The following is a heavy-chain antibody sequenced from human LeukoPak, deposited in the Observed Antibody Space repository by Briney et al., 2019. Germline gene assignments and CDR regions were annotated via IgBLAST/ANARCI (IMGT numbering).Heavy chain of an antibody. D-gene: IGHD4-11*01. CDR2: IRSKAYDGTT. V-gene: IGHV3-49*04. CDR3: TSDNDYLNY. Sequence: GGSLRLSCAASGFTFDDYAMHWVRQAPGKGLEWVGFIRSKAYDGTTEYAASVKGRFTISRDDSKSIAYLQMNSLKTEDTAVYYCTSDNDYLNYWGQGTLVTVSS. J-gene: IGHJ4*02. CDR1: GFTFDDYA.